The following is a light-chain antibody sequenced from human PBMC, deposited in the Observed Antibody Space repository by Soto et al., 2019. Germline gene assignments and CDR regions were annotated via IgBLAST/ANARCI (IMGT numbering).Light chain of an antibody. J-gene: IGLJ2*01. CDR3: SSYTISNTLVV. CDR1: SSDVGGYNY. Sequence: QSALTQPASVSGSPGQSFTISFTGTSSDVGGYNYVSWYQQHPGNAPKLMIYDVTNRPSGVSNRFSGSKSGDTASQTISGLQAEVEVDYYCSSYTISNTLVVFGGGTKLTVL. V-gene: IGLV2-14*03. CDR2: DVT.